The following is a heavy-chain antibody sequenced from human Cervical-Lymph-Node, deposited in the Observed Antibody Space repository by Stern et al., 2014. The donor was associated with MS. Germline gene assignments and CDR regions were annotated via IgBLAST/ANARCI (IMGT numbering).Heavy chain of an antibody. J-gene: IGHJ4*02. CDR3: ARGYPFFDN. D-gene: IGHD2-15*01. CDR2: INPNTGVT. CDR1: GYTFTGFF. V-gene: IGHV1-2*04. Sequence: MQLVESGAEVKKLGASVKVSCTASGYTFTGFFLHWVRQAPGQGLEWVGWINPNTGVTKSAQKFQGWVTLTRDTSINTVYMELNRLKSDDTAVFYCARGYPFFDNWGQGTLVTVSS.